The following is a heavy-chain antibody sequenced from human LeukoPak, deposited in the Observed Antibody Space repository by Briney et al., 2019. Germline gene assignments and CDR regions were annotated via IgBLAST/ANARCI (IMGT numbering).Heavy chain of an antibody. Sequence: GGSLRLSCAASGFTFSTYSMNWVRQAPGKGLEWISYITGSSSTIYYADSVKGRFTISRDNAKNSLYMQMNSLRAEDTAVYYCARPLRSSGYHCFDYWGQGTLVTVSS. J-gene: IGHJ4*02. CDR2: ITGSSSTI. CDR1: GFTFSTYS. V-gene: IGHV3-48*01. D-gene: IGHD3-22*01. CDR3: ARPLRSSGYHCFDY.